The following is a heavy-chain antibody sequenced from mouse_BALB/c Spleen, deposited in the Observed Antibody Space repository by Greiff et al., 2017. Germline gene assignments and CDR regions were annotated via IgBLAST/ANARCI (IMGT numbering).Heavy chain of an antibody. CDR1: GYTFTSYV. J-gene: IGHJ2*01. Sequence: EVQLQQSGPELVKPGASVKMSCKASGYTFTSYVMHWVKQKPGQGLEWIGYINPYNDGTKYNEKFKGKATLTSDKSSSTAYMELSSLTSEDSAVYYCARDYVNSREYFDYWGQGTTLTVSS. V-gene: IGHV1-14*01. CDR2: INPYNDGT. D-gene: IGHD1-1*01. CDR3: ARDYVNSREYFDY.